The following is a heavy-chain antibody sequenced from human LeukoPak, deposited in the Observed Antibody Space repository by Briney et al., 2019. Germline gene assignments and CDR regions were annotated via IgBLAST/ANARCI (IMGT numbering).Heavy chain of an antibody. CDR2: IYTSGGT. J-gene: IGHJ4*02. V-gene: IGHV4-61*02. CDR3: ASAYTYASRFVY. Sequence: SETLSLTCTVSGGSISSGDNYWSWIRQPAGKGLEWIGRIYTSGGTNYNPSLKSRVTISEDTSKNQFSLKLSSVTAADPAVYYCASAYTYASRFVYWGQGTLVTVSS. CDR1: GGSISSGDNY. D-gene: IGHD5-18*01.